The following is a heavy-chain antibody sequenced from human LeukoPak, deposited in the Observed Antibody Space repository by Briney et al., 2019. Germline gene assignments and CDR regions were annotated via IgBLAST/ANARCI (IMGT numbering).Heavy chain of an antibody. CDR2: INSDGSST. V-gene: IGHV3-74*01. CDR1: GFTFSSYW. Sequence: GGSLRLSCAASGFTFSSYWMHWVRQPPGKGLVWVSRINSDGSSTSYADSVKGRFTISRDNAKNTLYLQMNSLRAEDTAVYYCARVGIQLWSALDYWGQGTLVTVSS. J-gene: IGHJ4*02. CDR3: ARVGIQLWSALDY. D-gene: IGHD5-18*01.